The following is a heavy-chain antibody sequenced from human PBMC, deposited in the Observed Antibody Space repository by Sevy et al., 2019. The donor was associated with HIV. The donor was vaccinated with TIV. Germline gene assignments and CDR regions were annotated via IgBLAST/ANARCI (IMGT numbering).Heavy chain of an antibody. Sequence: GGSLRLSCAASGFTFSSYAMSWVGQAPGKGLEWVSAISGSGGSTYYADSVKGRFTISRDNSKNTLYLQMNSLRAEDTAVYYCAKAPAPTPDYSKVDYWGQGTLVTVSS. CDR1: GFTFSSYA. J-gene: IGHJ4*02. D-gene: IGHD4-4*01. V-gene: IGHV3-23*01. CDR2: ISGSGGST. CDR3: AKAPAPTPDYSKVDY.